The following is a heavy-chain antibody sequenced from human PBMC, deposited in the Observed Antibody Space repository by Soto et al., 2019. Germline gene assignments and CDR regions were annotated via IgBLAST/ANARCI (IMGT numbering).Heavy chain of an antibody. CDR2: ISYDGSNK. CDR1: GFTFSSYA. CDR3: ARAESDSSGYYGAFDI. V-gene: IGHV3-30-3*01. D-gene: IGHD3-22*01. J-gene: IGHJ3*02. Sequence: QVQLVESGGGVVQPGRSLRLSCAASGFTFSSYAMHWVRQAPGKGLEWVAVISYDGSNKYYADSVKGRFTISRDNSKNTLYLQMNSLRAEDTAVYYCARAESDSSGYYGAFDIWGQGTMVTVSS.